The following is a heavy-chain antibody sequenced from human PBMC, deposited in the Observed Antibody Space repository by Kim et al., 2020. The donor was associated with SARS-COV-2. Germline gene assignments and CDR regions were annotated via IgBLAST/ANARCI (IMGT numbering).Heavy chain of an antibody. CDR1: GGSISSYY. D-gene: IGHD3-10*01. J-gene: IGHJ2*01. CDR2: IYYSGST. Sequence: SETLSLTCTVSGGSISSYYWSWIRQPPGKGLEWVGYIYYSGSTNYNPSLKSRVTISVDTSKNQFSLKLSSVTAADTAVYYCARAATMVRGVSPPYWYFDLWGRGTLVTVSS. CDR3: ARAATMVRGVSPPYWYFDL. V-gene: IGHV4-59*13.